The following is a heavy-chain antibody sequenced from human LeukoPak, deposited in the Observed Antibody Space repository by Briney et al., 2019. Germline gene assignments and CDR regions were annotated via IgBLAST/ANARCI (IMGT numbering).Heavy chain of an antibody. D-gene: IGHD5/OR15-5a*01. J-gene: IGHJ4*02. Sequence: ASVKVSCKASGYSFTGYYMYWVRQAPGQGLEWMGWMYPNDGNTGYAQRFQGRLTITRNTSISTAYMELSSLRSDDTAVYYCARDGVSPMAEFDYWGQGTLVTVSS. CDR1: GYSFTGYY. CDR3: ARDGVSPMAEFDY. CDR2: MYPNDGNT. V-gene: IGHV1-8*03.